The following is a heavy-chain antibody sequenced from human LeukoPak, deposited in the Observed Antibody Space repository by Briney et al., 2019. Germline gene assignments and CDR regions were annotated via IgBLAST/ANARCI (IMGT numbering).Heavy chain of an antibody. J-gene: IGHJ4*02. Sequence: ASVKVSCKVSGYTLTKLSMHWVRLTTGEGLQWMGGFDPGDGETTYAQRFRGRLTMTEDTSADTAYMELSSLRSEDTAIYFCTINLRDYWGQGTLVTVSS. CDR2: FDPGDGET. CDR3: TINLRDY. V-gene: IGHV1-24*01. CDR1: GYTLTKLS.